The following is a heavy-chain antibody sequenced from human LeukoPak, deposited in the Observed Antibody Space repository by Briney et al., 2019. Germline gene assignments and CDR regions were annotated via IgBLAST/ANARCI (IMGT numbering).Heavy chain of an antibody. CDR2: IYYSGST. J-gene: IGHJ5*02. V-gene: IGHV4-39*01. CDR3: ARHSSAAEGWFDP. D-gene: IGHD6-13*01. CDR1: GGSISSSSYY. Sequence: PSGTLSLTCAVSGGSISSSSYYWGWIRQPPGKGLEWIGSIYYSGSTYYNPSLKSRVTISVDTSKNQFSLKLSSVTAADTAAYYCARHSSAAEGWFDPWGQGTLVTVSS.